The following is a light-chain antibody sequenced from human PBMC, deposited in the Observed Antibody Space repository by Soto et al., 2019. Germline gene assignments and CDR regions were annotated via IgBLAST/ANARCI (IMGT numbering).Light chain of an antibody. V-gene: IGKV1-12*01. CDR2: AAS. J-gene: IGKJ2*01. Sequence: DIQMTQAPSSVSASVGDRVTITCRASQVISSWLAWYQQKPGKAPKLLIYAASSLQSRVPSRFRGSRSGTDFTLTISSLQPEDCATYFCQQANSFPFTFVQGTKLEIK. CDR3: QQANSFPFT. CDR1: QVISSW.